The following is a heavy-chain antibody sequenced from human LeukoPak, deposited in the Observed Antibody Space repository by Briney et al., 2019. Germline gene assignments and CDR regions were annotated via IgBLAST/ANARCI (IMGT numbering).Heavy chain of an antibody. D-gene: IGHD2-15*01. CDR1: GYTFTGYY. J-gene: IGHJ5*02. V-gene: IGHV1-2*02. CDR3: ARGGVRNLGYSSGGSCYSEVSWFDP. CDR2: INPNSGGI. Sequence: ASVKVSCKASGYTFTGYYMHWVRQAPGQGLEWMGWINPNSGGINYAQKFQGRVTMTRDTSISTAYMELSRLRSDDTAVYYCARGGVRNLGYSSGGSCYSEVSWFDPWGQGTLVTVSS.